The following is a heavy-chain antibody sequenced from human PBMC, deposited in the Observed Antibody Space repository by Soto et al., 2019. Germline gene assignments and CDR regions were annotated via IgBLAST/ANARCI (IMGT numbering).Heavy chain of an antibody. D-gene: IGHD2-21*02. CDR1: GGTFSSYA. CDR2: IIPIFGTA. Sequence: ASVKVSCKASGGTFSSYAISWVRQAPGQGLEWMGGIIPIFGTANYAQKFQGRVTITADESTSTAYMELSSLRSEDTAVYYCARFDTPDGGNSEVPYWGQGTLVTVSS. J-gene: IGHJ4*02. CDR3: ARFDTPDGGNSEVPY. V-gene: IGHV1-69*13.